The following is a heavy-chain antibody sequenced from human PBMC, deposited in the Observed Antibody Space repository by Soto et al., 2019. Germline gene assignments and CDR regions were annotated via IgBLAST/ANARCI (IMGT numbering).Heavy chain of an antibody. CDR1: GFTFSSYS. CDR3: ARGGNGFDY. V-gene: IGHV3-21*01. D-gene: IGHD5-12*01. Sequence: PGGSLRLSCAASGFTFSSYSINWIRQAPGKGLKWVSSISSSGGLVFYADSVKGRFTISRDDARNSVCLEMNSLRAEDTAVYYCARGGNGFDYWGQGTLVTVSS. CDR2: ISSSGGLV. J-gene: IGHJ4*02.